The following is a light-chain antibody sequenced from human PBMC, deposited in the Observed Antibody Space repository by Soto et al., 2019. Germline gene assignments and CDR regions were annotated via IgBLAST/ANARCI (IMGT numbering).Light chain of an antibody. V-gene: IGKV3-15*01. J-gene: IGKJ2*01. CDR2: GAT. CDR3: QHYNNWPPYT. CDR1: QNVGNS. Sequence: EIVMTQSPATLSVSPGERATLSCRASQNVGNSLAWYQQKPGQAPRLLIYGATTRATGIPARFSGSGSGTDFTLTISSLQSEDFAGYYCQHYNNWPPYTCGQGTKVEIK.